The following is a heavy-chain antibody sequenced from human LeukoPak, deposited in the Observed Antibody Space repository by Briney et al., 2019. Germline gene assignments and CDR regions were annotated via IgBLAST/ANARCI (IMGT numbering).Heavy chain of an antibody. Sequence: GGSLTLSCAASGFTLSGSAMHWVRQASGGGLEWVGRIRSRANSYATAYAASGKGIFTIYRDDAKKWAYLQMDSLKTEDTAVYCCVTGVLLDIYPVGATTPTDGFGYWGQGTLVTVSS. CDR2: IRSRANSYAT. J-gene: IGHJ4*02. D-gene: IGHD1-26*01. CDR3: VTGVLLDIYPVGATTPTDGFGY. CDR1: GFTLSGSA. V-gene: IGHV3-73*01.